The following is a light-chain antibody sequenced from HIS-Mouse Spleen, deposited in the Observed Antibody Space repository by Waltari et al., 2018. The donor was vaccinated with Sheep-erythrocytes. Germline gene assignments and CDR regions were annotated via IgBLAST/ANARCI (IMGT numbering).Light chain of an antibody. Sequence: QSALTQPPSASGSPGPSVTISCTGTSSDVGGYNYVPWYQQHPGKAPKPMIYEVSKRPSGVPDRFSGSKSGNTASLTVSGLQAEDEADYYCSSYAGSSTPWVFGGGTKLTVL. V-gene: IGLV2-8*01. CDR3: SSYAGSSTPWV. CDR2: EVS. CDR1: SSDVGGYNY. J-gene: IGLJ3*02.